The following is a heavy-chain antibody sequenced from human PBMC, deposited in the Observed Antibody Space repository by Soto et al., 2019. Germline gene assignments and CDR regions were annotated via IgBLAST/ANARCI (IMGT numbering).Heavy chain of an antibody. J-gene: IGHJ5*02. V-gene: IGHV1-18*04. CDR1: GYTFTSYG. CDR3: ARHWLDSYDRSGYYYCFDT. CDR2: ISAYNGNT. D-gene: IGHD3-22*01. Sequence: ASVKVSCKASGYTFTSYGISWVRQAPGQGLEWMGWISAYNGNTNYAQKLQGRVTMTTDTSTSTAYMELRSLRSDDTAVYYCARHWLDSYDRSGYYYCFDTWGQGTLVTVSS.